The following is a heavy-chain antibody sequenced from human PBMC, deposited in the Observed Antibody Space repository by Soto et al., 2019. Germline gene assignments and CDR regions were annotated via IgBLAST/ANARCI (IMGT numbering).Heavy chain of an antibody. CDR1: GFTFSSYS. V-gene: IGHV3-48*02. CDR3: AIEGYSSSWFYY. Sequence: EVQLVESGGGLVQPGGSLRLSCAASGFTFSSYSMNWVRQAPGKGLEWVSYISSSSSTIYYADSVKGRFTISRDNAKNSRYLQMNSLRDEDTAVYYCAIEGYSSSWFYYCGQGTLVTVSS. CDR2: ISSSSSTI. D-gene: IGHD6-13*01. J-gene: IGHJ4*02.